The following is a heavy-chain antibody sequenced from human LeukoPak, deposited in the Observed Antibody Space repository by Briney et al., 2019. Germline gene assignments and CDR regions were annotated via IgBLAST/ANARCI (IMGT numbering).Heavy chain of an antibody. CDR2: TYYRSRWYN. CDR1: GDSVSSNSAT. CDR3: ARGAPVAATRGMDV. Sequence: SQTLSLTCAISGDSVSSNSATWNWVRQSPSRGLEWLGRTYYRSRWYNDYAVSVKSRITINPDPSKNQFSLQLNSVTPEDTAVYYCARGAPVAATRGMDVWGQGTTVIVSS. J-gene: IGHJ6*02. V-gene: IGHV6-1*01. D-gene: IGHD6-19*01.